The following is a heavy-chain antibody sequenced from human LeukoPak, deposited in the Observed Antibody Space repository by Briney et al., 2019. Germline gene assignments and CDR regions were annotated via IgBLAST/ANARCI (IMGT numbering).Heavy chain of an antibody. Sequence: GASVKVSCKASGYTFTSYGISWVRQAPGQGLEWMGWISAYNGNTNYAQKLQGRVTMTTDTSTSTAYMELRSLRSDDTAAYYCARDRDQDYYDSSGLDFDYWGQGTLVTVSS. J-gene: IGHJ4*02. CDR2: ISAYNGNT. V-gene: IGHV1-18*01. CDR3: ARDRDQDYYDSSGLDFDY. CDR1: GYTFTSYG. D-gene: IGHD3-22*01.